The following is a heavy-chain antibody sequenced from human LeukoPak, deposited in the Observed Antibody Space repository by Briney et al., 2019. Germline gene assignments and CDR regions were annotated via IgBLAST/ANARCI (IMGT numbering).Heavy chain of an antibody. J-gene: IGHJ4*02. D-gene: IGHD5-12*01. CDR3: ASGYDLPY. CDR1: GFTFSSYE. Sequence: PGGSLRLSCAASGFTFSSYEMNWVRQAPGKGLEWVSCISRSGSTIYYADSVKGRFTISRDNAKNSLYLQMNSLRVEDTAVYYCASGYDLPYWGQGTLDTVSS. CDR2: ISRSGSTI. V-gene: IGHV3-48*03.